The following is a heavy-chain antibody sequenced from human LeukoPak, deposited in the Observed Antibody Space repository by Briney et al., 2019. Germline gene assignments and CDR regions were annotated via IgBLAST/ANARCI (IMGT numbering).Heavy chain of an antibody. D-gene: IGHD3-22*01. Sequence: GGSLRLSCAASGFTFSSYGMHWVRQAPAKGLERVAVISYDGSNKYYADSVKGRLTISRENSKNTLYLQMNSLIAEDTAVYYCAKDSYYDSSGYYSVFDYWGQGTLVSVSS. J-gene: IGHJ4*02. V-gene: IGHV3-30*18. CDR1: GFTFSSYG. CDR2: ISYDGSNK. CDR3: AKDSYYDSSGYYSVFDY.